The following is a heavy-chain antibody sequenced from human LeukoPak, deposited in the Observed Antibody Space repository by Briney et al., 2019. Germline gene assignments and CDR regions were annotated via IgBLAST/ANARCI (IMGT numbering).Heavy chain of an antibody. CDR2: IYYSGST. J-gene: IGHJ4*02. Sequence: SSETLSLTCAVYGGSFSGYYWSWIRQPPGKGLEWIGSIYYSGSTYYNPSLKSRVTISADTSKNQFSLKLSSVTAADTAVYYCARCLIAAAGIPYYFDYWGQGTLVTVSS. CDR3: ARCLIAAAGIPYYFDY. CDR1: GGSFSGYY. V-gene: IGHV4-34*01. D-gene: IGHD6-13*01.